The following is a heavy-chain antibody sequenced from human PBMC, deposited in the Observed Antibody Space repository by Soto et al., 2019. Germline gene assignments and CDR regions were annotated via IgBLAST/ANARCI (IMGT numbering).Heavy chain of an antibody. Sequence: QVQLVESGGGVVQPGRSLRLSCAASGFTFSSYGMHWVRQAPGKGLAWVAVIWYDGSNKYYAASVKGRFTISRDNCRNTLYLEMNSLRAEDMAVYHCAKGGVGSTSNAFDIWGQGTMVTVSS. D-gene: IGHD1-26*01. CDR3: AKGGVGSTSNAFDI. CDR1: GFTFSSYG. J-gene: IGHJ3*02. V-gene: IGHV3-33*06. CDR2: IWYDGSNK.